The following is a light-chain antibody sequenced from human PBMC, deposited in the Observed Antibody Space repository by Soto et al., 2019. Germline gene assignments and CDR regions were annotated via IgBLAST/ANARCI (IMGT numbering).Light chain of an antibody. CDR2: AXS. CDR3: QQTYSSTRT. CDR1: QSIRLS. V-gene: IGKV1-39*01. J-gene: IGKJ1*01. Sequence: DIQMTQSPSSLPASLADRVTMPXRASQSIRLSLNWYQQKRGXAPNXXXDAXSSLQTGGPSRLTGSGSGTDFTLTISNLQPEDFSVYYFQQTYSSTRTFGQGTKVDIK.